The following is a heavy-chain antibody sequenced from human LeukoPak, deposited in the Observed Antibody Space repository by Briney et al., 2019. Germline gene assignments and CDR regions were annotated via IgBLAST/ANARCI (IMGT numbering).Heavy chain of an antibody. V-gene: IGHV3-30-3*01. Sequence: PGRSLRLSCAASGFTFSSYAMHWVRQAPGKGLEWVGVISYDGSNKYYADSVKGRFTISRDNSKNTLYLQMNSLRAEDTAGYYYSVAEGRGQGSLVSVSS. D-gene: IGHD1-14*01. CDR3: SVAEG. CDR2: ISYDGSNK. CDR1: GFTFSSYA. J-gene: IGHJ4*02.